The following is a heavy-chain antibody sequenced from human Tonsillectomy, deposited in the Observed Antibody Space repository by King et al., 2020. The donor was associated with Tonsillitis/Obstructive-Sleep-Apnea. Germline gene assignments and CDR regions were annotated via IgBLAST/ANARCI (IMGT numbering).Heavy chain of an antibody. CDR2: INHSGST. Sequence: VQLPQWGAGLLKPSETLSLTCAVYGGSFSGYYWSWLRQPPGKGLEWIGEINHSGSTNYNPSLKSRVTISVDTSKNQFSLKLSSVTAADTAVYYCARGRRVVVVAATPYFDYWGQGTLVTVSS. CDR1: GGSFSGYY. CDR3: ARGRRVVVVAATPYFDY. V-gene: IGHV4-34*01. D-gene: IGHD2-15*01. J-gene: IGHJ4*02.